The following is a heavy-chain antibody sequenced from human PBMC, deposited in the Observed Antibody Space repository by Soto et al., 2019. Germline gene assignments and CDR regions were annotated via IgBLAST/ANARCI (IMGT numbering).Heavy chain of an antibody. CDR3: ARDDIVLVPAATDYYYYGMDV. V-gene: IGHV1-69*13. J-gene: IGHJ6*02. CDR1: GGTFSSYA. D-gene: IGHD2-2*01. Sequence: GASVKVSCKASGGTFSSYAISWVRQAPGQGLEWMGGIIPIFGTANYAQKFQGRVTITADESTSTAYMELSSLRSEDTAVYYCARDDIVLVPAATDYYYYGMDVWGQGTTVTVSS. CDR2: IIPIFGTA.